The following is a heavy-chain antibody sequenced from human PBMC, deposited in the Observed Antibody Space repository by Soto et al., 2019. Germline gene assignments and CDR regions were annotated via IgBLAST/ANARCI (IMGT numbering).Heavy chain of an antibody. CDR1: GFTVSGTY. CDR3: AKAWGEWFHGEYYYYLDV. J-gene: IGHJ6*03. V-gene: IGHV3-66*01. CDR2: TYSGGST. D-gene: IGHD3-3*01. Sequence: GGSLRLSCAASGFTVSGTYMTWVRQAPGKGLEWVSVTYSGGSTDYADSVKGRFTISRDNSKNTVYLQMNSLRAEDTAVYYCAKAWGEWFHGEYYYYLDVWGKGTTVTVSS.